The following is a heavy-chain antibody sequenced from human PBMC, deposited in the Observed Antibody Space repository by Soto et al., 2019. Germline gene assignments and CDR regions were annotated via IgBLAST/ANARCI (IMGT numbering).Heavy chain of an antibody. CDR3: ARGPRVSSTGTGAH. V-gene: IGHV3-74*01. CDR2: ISDDGSTA. J-gene: IGHJ4*02. Sequence: GGSLRLSCAVSGFTFSAYWMHWVRQVPGKGLTWVSRISDDGSTAAYADSVKGRFIISRDNAKNTLYLEMNTLRADDSGLYYCARGPRVSSTGTGAHWGRGTLVTVSS. CDR1: GFTFSAYW. D-gene: IGHD1-1*01.